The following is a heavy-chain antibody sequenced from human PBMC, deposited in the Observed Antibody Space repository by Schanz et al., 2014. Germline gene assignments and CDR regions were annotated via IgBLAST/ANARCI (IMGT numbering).Heavy chain of an antibody. V-gene: IGHV3-7*03. CDR2: IKQDGSEK. CDR1: GFSISDAW. CDR3: ARDGGRDGYNLAFDV. J-gene: IGHJ4*02. Sequence: EVQLVESGGGLVKPGGSLTLSCAASGFSISDAWMHWVRQAPGKGLEWVANIKQDGSEKYYVDSVKGRFIISRDSSKNTLFLQMNSLRAEDTAVYFCARDGGRDGYNLAFDVWGQGTLVTVSS. D-gene: IGHD5-12*01.